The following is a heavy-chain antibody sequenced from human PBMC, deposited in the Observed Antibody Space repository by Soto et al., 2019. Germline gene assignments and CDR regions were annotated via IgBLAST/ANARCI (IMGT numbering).Heavy chain of an antibody. CDR1: GGSVSSGSYY. V-gene: IGHV4-61*01. D-gene: IGHD3-9*01. CDR3: ARGIRDILTGYFDY. Sequence: ASETLSLTCTVSGGSVSSGSYYWSWIRQPPGKGLEWIGYIYYSGSTNYNPSLKSRVTISVDTSKNQFSLKLSSVTAADTAVYYCARGIRDILTGYFDYWGQGILVTVSS. J-gene: IGHJ4*02. CDR2: IYYSGST.